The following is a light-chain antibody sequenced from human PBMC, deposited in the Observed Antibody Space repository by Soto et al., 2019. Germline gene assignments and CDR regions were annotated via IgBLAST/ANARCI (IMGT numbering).Light chain of an antibody. CDR2: EVS. Sequence: QSALTQPASVSGSPGQSITISCTGTSSDLGGYDYVSWYQQYPGKAPKLMISEVSNRPSGVSNRFSGSKSGNTASLTISGLQTEDEADYYCSSYTSTSSFVVFGGGIKLTVL. V-gene: IGLV2-14*01. CDR3: SSYTSTSSFVV. CDR1: SSDLGGYDY. J-gene: IGLJ2*01.